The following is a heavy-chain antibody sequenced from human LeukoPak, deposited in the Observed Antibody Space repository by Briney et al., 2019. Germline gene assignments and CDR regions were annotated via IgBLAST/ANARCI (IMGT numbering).Heavy chain of an antibody. CDR2: INHSGST. J-gene: IGHJ6*02. CDR3: ARIVPAAIKYYYYGMDV. CDR1: GGSFSGSY. Sequence: SETLSLTCAVYGGSFSGSYWSWIRQPPGKGLEWIREINHSGSTNYNPSLKSRVTISVDTSKNQFSLKLSSVTAADTAVYYCARIVPAAIKYYYYGMDVWGQGTTVTVSS. V-gene: IGHV4-34*01. D-gene: IGHD2-2*02.